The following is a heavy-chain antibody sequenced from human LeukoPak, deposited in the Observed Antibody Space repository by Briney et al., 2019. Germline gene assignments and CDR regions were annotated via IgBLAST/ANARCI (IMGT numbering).Heavy chain of an antibody. V-gene: IGHV1-46*01. J-gene: IGHJ4*02. Sequence: ASVKVSCKASGYXFISYYMYWVRQAPGQGLEWMGIINPSGGSTSYAQKFQGRVTMTRYTSTSTVYMELSSLRSEDTAVYYCARDQMGRSGSSAYWGQGTLVTVSS. CDR1: GYXFISYY. CDR2: INPSGGST. CDR3: ARDQMGRSGSSAY. D-gene: IGHD3-10*01.